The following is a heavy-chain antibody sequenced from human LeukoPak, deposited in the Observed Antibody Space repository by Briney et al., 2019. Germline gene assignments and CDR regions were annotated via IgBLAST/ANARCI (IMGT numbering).Heavy chain of an antibody. CDR1: GFTFSSYW. Sequence: GGSLRLSCAASGFTFSSYWMSWVRQAPGKGLEWVSSISSSSSSYIYYADSVKGRFTISRDNAKNSLYLQMNSLRAEDTAVYYCAKFIVAPFYFDYWGQGTLVTVSS. J-gene: IGHJ4*02. CDR2: ISSSSSSYI. V-gene: IGHV3-21*01. CDR3: AKFIVAPFYFDY. D-gene: IGHD3-22*01.